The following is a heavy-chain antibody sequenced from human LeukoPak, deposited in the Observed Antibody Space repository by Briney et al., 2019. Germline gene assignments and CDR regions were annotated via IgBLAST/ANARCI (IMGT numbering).Heavy chain of an antibody. Sequence: GASVKVSCKASGGTFSSYAISWVRQAPGQGLEWMGRIIPILGIANYAQKFQGRVTITADKSTSTAYMELSSLRSEDTAVYYCARETRGYSYGYRSVGLDYWGQGTLVTVSS. J-gene: IGHJ4*02. CDR3: ARETRGYSYGYRSVGLDY. CDR1: GGTFSSYA. V-gene: IGHV1-69*04. D-gene: IGHD5-18*01. CDR2: IIPILGIA.